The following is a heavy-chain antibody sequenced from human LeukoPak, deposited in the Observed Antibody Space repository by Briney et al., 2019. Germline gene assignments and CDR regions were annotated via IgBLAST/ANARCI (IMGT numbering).Heavy chain of an antibody. CDR2: IREDGSQK. CDR1: GFTLSSSW. D-gene: IGHD1-26*01. CDR3: ARDNSVGDNAWWFDP. J-gene: IGHJ5*02. V-gene: IGHV3-7*03. Sequence: GGSLRLSCVASGFTLSSSWMTWVRQAPGKGLEWVASIREDGSQKTAVDSVRGRFTISRDNAKNSVYLQMDSLRSEDTAIYYCARDNSVGDNAWWFDPWGQGTLVTVSS.